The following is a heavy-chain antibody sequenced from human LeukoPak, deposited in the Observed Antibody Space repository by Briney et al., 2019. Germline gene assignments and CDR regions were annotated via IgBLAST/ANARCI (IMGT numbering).Heavy chain of an antibody. D-gene: IGHD3-10*01. Sequence: GGSLRLSCAASGFTFSSYSMNWVRQAPGKGLEWVSHISSSSSPIYYADSLKGRFTISRDNAKNSLYLQMNSLRAEDTAVYYCARDYYGGFDYWGQGTLVTVSS. V-gene: IGHV3-48*04. CDR3: ARDYYGGFDY. CDR2: ISSSSSPI. CDR1: GFTFSSYS. J-gene: IGHJ4*02.